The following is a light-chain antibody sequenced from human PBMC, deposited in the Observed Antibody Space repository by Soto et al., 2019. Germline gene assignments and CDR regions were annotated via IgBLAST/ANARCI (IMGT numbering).Light chain of an antibody. CDR1: QGISSW. CDR3: KQGNSFPPIA. J-gene: IGKJ5*01. V-gene: IGKV1D-12*01. CDR2: AAS. Sequence: DIQMTQSPSSVSASVGDRVTITCRASQGISSWLAWYQQKPGKAPKLLIFAASNLQSGVPSRFSGGGSGPDFPLTPPTLHPEHSPTSYCKQGNSFPPIAFGKGTRLEI.